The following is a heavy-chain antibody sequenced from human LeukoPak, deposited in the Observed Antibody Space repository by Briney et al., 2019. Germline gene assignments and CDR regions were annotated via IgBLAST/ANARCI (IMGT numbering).Heavy chain of an antibody. CDR2: ISGSGGST. V-gene: IGHV3-23*01. CDR3: AKGRGSGSPIDY. D-gene: IGHD3-10*01. Sequence: GGSLRLSCAASGFSFSTYAMSWVRQAPGKGLEWVSAISGSGGSTYYADSVKGQFTISRDNPKNTLYLQMNSLRAEDTAVYYCAKGRGSGSPIDYWGQGTLVTVSS. J-gene: IGHJ4*02. CDR1: GFSFSTYA.